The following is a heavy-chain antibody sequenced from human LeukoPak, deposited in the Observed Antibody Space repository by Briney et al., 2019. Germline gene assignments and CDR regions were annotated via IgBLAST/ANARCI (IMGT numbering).Heavy chain of an antibody. CDR3: ARVEEGYGSGRRGNFYYHCMDV. Sequence: SETLSLTCTVPGGSISSYYWSWIRQPPGKGLEWIGYVHYSGSTNYNPSLKSRVTISVDTSKNQFSLKLSSVTAADTAVYYCARVEEGYGSGRRGNFYYHCMDVWGKGTTVTISS. CDR1: GGSISSYY. CDR2: VHYSGST. J-gene: IGHJ6*03. D-gene: IGHD3-10*01. V-gene: IGHV4-59*01.